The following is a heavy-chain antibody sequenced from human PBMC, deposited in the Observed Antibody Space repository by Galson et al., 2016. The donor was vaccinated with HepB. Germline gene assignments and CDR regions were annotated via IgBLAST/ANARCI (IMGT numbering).Heavy chain of an antibody. CDR3: AKELWLFRHPGAGYLDY. Sequence: SLRLSCAASGYRFSGQAMHWVRQAPGKGLESVAIISFDGTNKYYADSVKGRFTISRDNSKNTLYLQMNSLRAEDTAVYYCAKELWLFRHPGAGYLDYWGRGTLVTVSS. J-gene: IGHJ4*02. D-gene: IGHD2-21*01. CDR2: ISFDGTNK. V-gene: IGHV3-30*04. CDR1: GYRFSGQA.